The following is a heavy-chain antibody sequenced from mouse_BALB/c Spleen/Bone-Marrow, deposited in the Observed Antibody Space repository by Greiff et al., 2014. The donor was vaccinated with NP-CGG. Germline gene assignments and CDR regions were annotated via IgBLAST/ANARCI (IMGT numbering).Heavy chain of an antibody. V-gene: IGHV1-69*02. D-gene: IGHD2-4*01. Sequence: QVQLQQSGAELVRPGASVKLSCKASGYTFITYWINWVKQRPGQGLEWIGNIYPSDSYTYYKQKFKDQATLTVDKSSSTAYMQLSSPSSEASAFYYDTRTYDYDEGGFDYWGQGTTLTVSS. CDR2: IYPSDSYT. J-gene: IGHJ2*01. CDR1: GYTFITYW. CDR3: TRTYDYDEGGFDY.